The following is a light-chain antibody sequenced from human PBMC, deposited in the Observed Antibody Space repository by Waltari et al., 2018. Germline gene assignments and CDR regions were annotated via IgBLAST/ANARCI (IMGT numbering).Light chain of an antibody. J-gene: IGLJ2*01. CDR2: DGS. CDR3: QISDNSDDRPGVI. V-gene: IGLV3-21*04. Sequence: SYGLPQPHSVSVALGKTANISCEAHNFGPKSFQWYQQKPGQAPVLVIFDGSDRPSGIPERFSGSDPGTTATLTISGVEAGDEADYYCQISDNSDDRPGVIFGGGTKLTVL. CDR1: NFGPKS.